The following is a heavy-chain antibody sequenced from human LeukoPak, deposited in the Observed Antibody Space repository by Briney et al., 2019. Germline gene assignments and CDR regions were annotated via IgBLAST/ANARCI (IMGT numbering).Heavy chain of an antibody. CDR2: ISWNSGSI. V-gene: IGHV3-9*01. J-gene: IGHJ4*02. CDR1: GFTFDDYA. D-gene: IGHD1-26*01. Sequence: PGRSLRLSCAASGFTFDDYAMHWVRQAPGKGLEWVSGISWNSGSIGYADSVKGRFTISRDNAKNSLYLQMNSLRAEDTALYYCAKDIREVSGGFDYWGQGTLVTVSS. CDR3: AKDIREVSGGFDY.